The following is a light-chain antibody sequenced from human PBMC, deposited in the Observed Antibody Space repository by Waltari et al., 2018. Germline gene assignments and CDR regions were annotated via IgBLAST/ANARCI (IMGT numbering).Light chain of an antibody. CDR2: DVT. J-gene: IGLJ2*01. Sequence: QSALTQPASVTGSPGQSITISCTGSSSDVGDHNSVSWYQQHPGKVPKLLVFDVTHRPSGVSDRFSGSKSGNTASLTISGLQAEDEGDYYCSTYTTGVVFGGGTKLTVL. V-gene: IGLV2-14*03. CDR1: SSDVGDHNS. CDR3: STYTTGVV.